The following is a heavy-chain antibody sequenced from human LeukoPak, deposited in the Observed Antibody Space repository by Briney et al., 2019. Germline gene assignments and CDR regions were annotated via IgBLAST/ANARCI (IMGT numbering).Heavy chain of an antibody. CDR3: ARASVRGVIIGDY. J-gene: IGHJ4*02. D-gene: IGHD3-10*01. CDR2: IYTSGST. CDR1: GGSISSGSYY. Sequence: SETLSLTCTVSGGSISSGSYYWSWIRQPAGKGLEWIGRIYTSGSTNHNPSLKSRVTISVDTSKNQFSLELSSVTAADTAVYYCARASVRGVIIGDYWGQGTLVTVSS. V-gene: IGHV4-61*02.